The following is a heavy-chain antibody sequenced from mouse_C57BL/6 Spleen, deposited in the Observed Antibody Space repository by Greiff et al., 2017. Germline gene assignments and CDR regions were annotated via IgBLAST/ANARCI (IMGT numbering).Heavy chain of an antibody. V-gene: IGHV1-80*01. D-gene: IGHD1-1*01. J-gene: IGHJ1*03. CDR1: GYAFSSYW. Sequence: VQLQQSGAELVKPGASVKISCKASGYAFSSYWMNWVKQRPGKGLEWIGQIYPGDGDTKYNGKFQGKATLTADKSSSTAYMQLSSLTSEDSAVYFCAGGGGGSSLSYWYFDVWGTGTTVTVSS. CDR3: AGGGGGSSLSYWYFDV. CDR2: IYPGDGDT.